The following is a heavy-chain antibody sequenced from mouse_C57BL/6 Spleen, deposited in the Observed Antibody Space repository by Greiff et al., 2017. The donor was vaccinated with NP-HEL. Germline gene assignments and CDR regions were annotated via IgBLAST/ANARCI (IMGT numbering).Heavy chain of an antibody. CDR1: GFSLTSYG. CDR3: AKQYGAY. D-gene: IGHD1-1*01. V-gene: IGHV2-9*01. J-gene: IGHJ3*01. CDR2: IWGGGST. Sequence: VKLVESGPGLVAPSQSLSITCTVSGFSLTSYGVDWVRQPPGKGLEWLGVIWGGGSTNYNSALMSRLSISKDYSKSQVFLKMNSLQTDDTAMYYCAKQYGAYWGQGTLVTVSA.